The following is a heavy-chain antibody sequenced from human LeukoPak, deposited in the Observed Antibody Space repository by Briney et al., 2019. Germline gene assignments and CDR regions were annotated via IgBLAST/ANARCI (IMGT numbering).Heavy chain of an antibody. V-gene: IGHV1-46*01. Sequence: ASVKVSCKPSGYTFTSYYMHWVRQAPGQGLEWMGLINPISSGATYAQKFQGRVTMAWDTSTSTVDMELSSLRSEDTAVYYCTRDPQTWGQGTLVTVSS. CDR3: TRDPQT. J-gene: IGHJ5*02. CDR1: GYTFTSYY. CDR2: INPISSGA.